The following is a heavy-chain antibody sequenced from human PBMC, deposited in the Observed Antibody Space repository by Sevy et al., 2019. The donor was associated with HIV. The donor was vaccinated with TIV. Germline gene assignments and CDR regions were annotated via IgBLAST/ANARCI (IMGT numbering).Heavy chain of an antibody. D-gene: IGHD5-12*01. CDR1: YGPISAYY. CDR2: IHYSGST. J-gene: IGHJ5*02. CDR3: ARAPPVRSGDDSLNWFDP. V-gene: IGHV4-59*01. Sequence: SETLSLTCSVSYGPISAYYWSWIRQSPGKGLEWIGYIHYSGSTNYNPSFKSRVTMSLDTSKNQFSLQLNSVTAADTALYYWARAPPVRSGDDSLNWFDPWGRGTLVTVSS.